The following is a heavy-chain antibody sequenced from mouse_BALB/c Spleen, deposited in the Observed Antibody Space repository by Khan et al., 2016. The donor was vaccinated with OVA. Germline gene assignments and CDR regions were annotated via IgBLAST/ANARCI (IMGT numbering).Heavy chain of an antibody. Sequence: VQLQESGPGLVAPSQSLSITCTVSGFSLTSYGVHWVRQPPGKGLEWLVVIWSDGKTTYNSTLISRLSISKDNSNSQVLLKMNSLQTDDTAMYYCARTTHMFNTWMDYWGQGTSVTVSS. J-gene: IGHJ4*01. CDR2: IWSDGKT. V-gene: IGHV2-6*02. CDR1: GFSLTSYG. CDR3: ARTTHMFNTWMDY.